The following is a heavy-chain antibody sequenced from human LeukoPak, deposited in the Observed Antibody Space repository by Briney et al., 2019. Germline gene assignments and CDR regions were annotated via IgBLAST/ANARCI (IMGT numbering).Heavy chain of an antibody. D-gene: IGHD5-24*01. CDR2: IRYDGSNK. J-gene: IGHJ4*02. CDR3: AKEGRRDGYNYPLDY. V-gene: IGHV3-30*02. CDR1: GFTFSSYG. Sequence: GGSLRLSCAASGFTFSSYGMHWVRQAPGKGLEWVAFIRYDGSNKYYADSVKGRFTISRDNSKNTLYLQMNSLRAEDTAVYYCAKEGRRDGYNYPLDYWGQGTLVTVSS.